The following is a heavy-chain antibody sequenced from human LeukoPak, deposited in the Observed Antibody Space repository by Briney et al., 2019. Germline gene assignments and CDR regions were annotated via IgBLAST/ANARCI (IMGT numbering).Heavy chain of an antibody. CDR2: ISGSCGST. J-gene: IGHJ5*02. D-gene: IGHD4-11*01. CDR3: SKKINKSPATVTNS. V-gene: IGHV3-23*01. CDR1: GFTFSSYA. Sequence: PGGSLRLSCAASGFTFSSYAMSWVRQAPGKGLEWVSAISGSCGSTYYGVSVEGPFTIYRDNSKNTLYLQMNMMRAEATAIYYCSKKINKSPATVTNSWGQGTLVTVSS.